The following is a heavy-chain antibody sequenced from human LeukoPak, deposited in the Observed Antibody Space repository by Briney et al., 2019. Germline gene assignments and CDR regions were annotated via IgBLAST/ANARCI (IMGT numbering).Heavy chain of an antibody. CDR1: GFTFSSYS. CDR2: IWYDGSNK. D-gene: IGHD4-17*01. Sequence: GGSLRLSCAASGFTFSSYSMNWVRQAPGKGLEWVAVIWYDGSNKYYADSVKGRFTISRDNSKNTLYLQMNSLRAEDTAVYYCARSTSYGDYFDYWGQGTLVTVSS. J-gene: IGHJ4*02. CDR3: ARSTSYGDYFDY. V-gene: IGHV3-33*08.